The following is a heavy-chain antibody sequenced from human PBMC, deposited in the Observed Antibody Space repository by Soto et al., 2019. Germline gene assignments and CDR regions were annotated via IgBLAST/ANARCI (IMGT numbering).Heavy chain of an antibody. Sequence: SVKVSCNASGFTFTSSSVQWVRQARGQGLEWIGWITVGTGNTNYAQKFQERISITRDMSTSTAYMELSNLRSDDTAVYYCAAGDSSGYYGGWGQGAQVTVSS. V-gene: IGHV1-58*01. CDR3: AAGDSSGYYGG. CDR1: GFTFTSSS. J-gene: IGHJ1*01. D-gene: IGHD3-22*01. CDR2: ITVGTGNT.